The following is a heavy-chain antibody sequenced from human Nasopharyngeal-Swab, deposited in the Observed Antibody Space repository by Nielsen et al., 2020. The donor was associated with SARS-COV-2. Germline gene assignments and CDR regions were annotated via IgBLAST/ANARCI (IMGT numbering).Heavy chain of an antibody. CDR1: GFTFSSFW. Sequence: GESLKISCVASGFTFSSFWMHWVRQVAGKGLVWISRISADGSSTSYADSVKGRLTISRGNAKNTLYLQINTLTGEDTAVYHCARGSGPHGSWDYWGQGTLVTVSS. J-gene: IGHJ4*02. CDR3: ARGSGPHGSWDY. D-gene: IGHD1-26*01. CDR2: ISADGSST. V-gene: IGHV3-74*01.